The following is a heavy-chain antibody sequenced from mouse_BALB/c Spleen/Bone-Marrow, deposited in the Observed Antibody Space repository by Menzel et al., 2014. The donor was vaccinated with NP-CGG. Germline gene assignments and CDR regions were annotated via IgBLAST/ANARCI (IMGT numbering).Heavy chain of an antibody. V-gene: IGHV4-1*02. CDR2: INPDSSTI. Sequence: EVQGVESGGGLGQPGGSLKLSCAASGFDFSRYWMSWVRQAPGKGLEWIGEINPDSSTINYTPSLKDKFIISRDNAKNTLYLRMSKVRSEDTALYYCARQGYYGKGDYLDQSTTLTVSS. J-gene: IGHJ2*01. CDR3: ARQGYYGKGDY. CDR1: GFDFSRYW. D-gene: IGHD2-1*01.